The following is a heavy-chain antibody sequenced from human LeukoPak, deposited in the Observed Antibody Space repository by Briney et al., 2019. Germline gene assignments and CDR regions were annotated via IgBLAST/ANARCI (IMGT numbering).Heavy chain of an antibody. CDR2: IKQDGSVK. J-gene: IGHJ4*02. CDR1: GFTFSSYS. D-gene: IGHD4-11*01. CDR3: ARDDYSTDDYFDY. Sequence: GGSLRLSCAASGFTFSSYSMNWVRQAPGKGLEWVANIKQDGSVKYYVDSVKGRFTISRDNAKNSLYLQMNSLRAEDTAVYYCARDDYSTDDYFDYWGQGTPVTVSS. V-gene: IGHV3-7*04.